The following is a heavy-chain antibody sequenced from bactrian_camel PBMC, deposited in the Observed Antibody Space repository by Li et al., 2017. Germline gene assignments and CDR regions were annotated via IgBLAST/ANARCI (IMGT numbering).Heavy chain of an antibody. CDR3: ASVRRGAGYRSCQPGDAPFSV. CDR2: RHDGSNVA. Sequence: QLVESGGGSVQAGGSLHLSCVASGSIDHINCMGWFRQAPGKEREVVARRHDGSNVADYADSVEGRFTISRDNSKRTITLQMNSLKVDDTAMYYCASVRRGAGYRSCQPGDAPFSVWGQGTQVTVS. V-gene: IGHV3S54*01. J-gene: IGHJ4*01. CDR1: GSIDHINC. D-gene: IGHD2*01.